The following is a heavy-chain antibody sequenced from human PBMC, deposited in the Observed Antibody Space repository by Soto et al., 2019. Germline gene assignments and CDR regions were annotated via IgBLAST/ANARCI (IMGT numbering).Heavy chain of an antibody. J-gene: IGHJ4*02. V-gene: IGHV3-23*01. CDR1: GFTFSSYA. CDR3: ARDEEGDREFDY. CDR2: ISSSGDST. D-gene: IGHD2-21*02. Sequence: PGGSLRLSCAASGFTFSSYAMNWVRQAPGKGLEWVSVISSSGDSTYYTDSVKGRVTISRDNSKNTVYLQMNSLRADDTAVYYCARDEEGDREFDYWGQGTLVTVSS.